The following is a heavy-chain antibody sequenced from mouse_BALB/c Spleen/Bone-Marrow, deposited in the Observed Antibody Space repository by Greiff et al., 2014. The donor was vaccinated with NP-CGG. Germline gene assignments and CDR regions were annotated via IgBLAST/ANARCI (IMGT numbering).Heavy chain of an antibody. Sequence: VKLQESGAELMKPGASVKISCKATGYTFSNYWIDWVKQRPGHGLEWIGEILPGSGTANYNEKFKGKATFTADTSSNTAYMQLSSLTSEDSALYYCARASVVPYYFDFWGQGTTLTVPS. J-gene: IGHJ2*01. CDR2: ILPGSGTA. V-gene: IGHV1-9*01. D-gene: IGHD1-1*01. CDR3: ARASVVPYYFDF. CDR1: GYTFSNYW.